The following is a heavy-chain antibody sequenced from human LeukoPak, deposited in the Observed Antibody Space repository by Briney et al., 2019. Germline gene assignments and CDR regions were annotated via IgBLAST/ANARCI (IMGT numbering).Heavy chain of an antibody. CDR3: ARGLQTPTYYFDY. J-gene: IGHJ4*02. V-gene: IGHV5-51*01. Sequence: LGESLKISCKGSGYTFTNYWIAWMRQMPGKGLEWMGIIYPGDLNTRYSPSFQGQVTISADKSISTAYLQWSSLKASDTAMFYCARGLQTPTYYFDYWGQGTVVTVSS. D-gene: IGHD4-11*01. CDR2: IYPGDLNT. CDR1: GYTFTNYW.